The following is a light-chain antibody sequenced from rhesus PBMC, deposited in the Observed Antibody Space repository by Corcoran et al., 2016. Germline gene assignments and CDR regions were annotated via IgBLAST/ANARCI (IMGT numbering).Light chain of an antibody. Sequence: DIQMTQSPSSLSASVGDTVTITCRASQYLSSYLNWFQQQPGKAPKPPIHGASRLGSGVPSRFSGRGSGTEFTLTISSLQPEDVAIYYCLQHNIKPLTFGGGTKVEIK. CDR2: GAS. CDR3: LQHNIKPLT. J-gene: IGKJ4*01. V-gene: IGKV1-28*02. CDR1: QYLSSY.